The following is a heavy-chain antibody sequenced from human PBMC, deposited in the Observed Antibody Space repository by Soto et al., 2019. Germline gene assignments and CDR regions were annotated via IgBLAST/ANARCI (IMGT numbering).Heavy chain of an antibody. CDR2: LYYSGST. CDR3: ASGTEVSPSWDV. V-gene: IGHV4-31*03. J-gene: IGHJ6*02. D-gene: IGHD1-26*01. Sequence: ASETLSLTFTVSGGSISSGGYYWSWIRQHPGKGLEWIGYLYYSGSTYYNPSLKSRVTISVDTSKNQFSLKLSSVTAADTAVYYCASGTEVSPSWDVWGQGTTVTVSS. CDR1: GGSISSGGYY.